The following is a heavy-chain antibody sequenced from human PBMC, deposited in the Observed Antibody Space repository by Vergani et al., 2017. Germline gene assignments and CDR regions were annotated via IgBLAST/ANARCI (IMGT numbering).Heavy chain of an antibody. CDR3: ARSLPSGSNSDY. D-gene: IGHD1-26*01. Sequence: QVQLQESGPGLVKPSQTLSLTCKVSGGSISSGDYYWSWIRQPPGKGLEWIGNIYYSGRTYYNPSLKSRVTVSVDTSKNQFSLKLSSVTAADTAVYYCARSLPSGSNSDYWGQGTLVTVSS. J-gene: IGHJ4*02. V-gene: IGHV4-30-4*08. CDR1: GGSISSGDYY. CDR2: IYYSGRT.